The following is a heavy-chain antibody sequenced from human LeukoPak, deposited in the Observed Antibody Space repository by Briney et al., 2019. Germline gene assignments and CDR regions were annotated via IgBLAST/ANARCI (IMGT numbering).Heavy chain of an antibody. CDR1: GFTFSSYS. CDR2: ISSSSSYI. CDR3: AKAGMTTVTTHAFDI. D-gene: IGHD4-17*01. J-gene: IGHJ3*02. Sequence: PGGSLRLSCAASGFTFSSYSMNWVRQAPGKGLEWVSSISSSSSYIYYADSVKGRFTTSRDNAKNSLYLQMNSLRAEDTAVYYCAKAGMTTVTTHAFDIWGQGTMVTVSS. V-gene: IGHV3-21*01.